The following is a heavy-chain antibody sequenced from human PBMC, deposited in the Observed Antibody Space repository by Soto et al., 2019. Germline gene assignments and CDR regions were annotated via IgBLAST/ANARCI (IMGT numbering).Heavy chain of an antibody. D-gene: IGHD3-22*01. CDR3: ARERWKYLGTMIVVVNHYGMDV. CDR1: GFTFSSYS. Sequence: SGGSLRLSCAASGFTFSSYSMNWVRQAPGKGLEWVSYISSSSSTIYYADSVKGRFTISRDNAKNPLYLQMNSLRDEDTAVYYCARERWKYLGTMIVVVNHYGMDVWGQGTTVTVSS. CDR2: ISSSSSTI. J-gene: IGHJ6*02. V-gene: IGHV3-48*02.